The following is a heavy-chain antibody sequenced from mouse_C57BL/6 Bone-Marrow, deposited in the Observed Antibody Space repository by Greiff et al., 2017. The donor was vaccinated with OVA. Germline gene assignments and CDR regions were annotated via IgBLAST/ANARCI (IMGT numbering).Heavy chain of an antibody. CDR3: ARVPYLEGFDY. J-gene: IGHJ2*01. D-gene: IGHD2-14*01. CDR2: IDPSDSYT. V-gene: IGHV1-50*01. CDR1: GYTFTSYW. Sequence: QVQLQQPGAELVKPGASVKLSCKASGYTFTSYWMQWVKQRPGQGLEWIGEIDPSDSYTNYNQKFKGKATLTVDTSSSTAYMQLSSLTSEDSAVYYSARVPYLEGFDYWGQGTTLTVSS.